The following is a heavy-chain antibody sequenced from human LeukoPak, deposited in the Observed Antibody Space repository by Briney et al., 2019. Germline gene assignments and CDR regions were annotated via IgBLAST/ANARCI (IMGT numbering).Heavy chain of an antibody. D-gene: IGHD3-22*01. CDR1: GYALSSYG. Sequence: VASVKVSCKASGYALSSYGISWVRQAPAQGLEWMGWIRADNGNTDYAQKFQGRVTITTGTSTSTAYMELRSLRSDDTAVYYCARDLGYYDNGGSDYGMDVWGQGTTVTVSS. CDR2: IRADNGNT. V-gene: IGHV1-18*01. CDR3: ARDLGYYDNGGSDYGMDV. J-gene: IGHJ6*02.